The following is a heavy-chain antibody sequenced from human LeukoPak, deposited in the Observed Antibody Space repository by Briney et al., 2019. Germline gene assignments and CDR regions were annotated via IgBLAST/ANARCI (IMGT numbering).Heavy chain of an antibody. Sequence: SETLSLTCTVSGGSIRSSSCYWGWIRQPPGKGLEWIGSIYYSGSTYYNPSLKSRVTISVDTSKNQFSLKLSSVTAADTAVYYCAGKVGYYDFWSGYYNPYYFDYWGQGTLVTVSS. CDR2: IYYSGST. D-gene: IGHD3-3*01. V-gene: IGHV4-39*01. CDR3: AGKVGYYDFWSGYYNPYYFDY. CDR1: GGSIRSSSCY. J-gene: IGHJ4*02.